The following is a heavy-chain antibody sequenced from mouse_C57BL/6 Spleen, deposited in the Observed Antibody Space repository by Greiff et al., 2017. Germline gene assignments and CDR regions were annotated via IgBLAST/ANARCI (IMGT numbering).Heavy chain of an antibody. D-gene: IGHD2-2*01. CDR1: GYTFTDYN. CDR2: INPNNGGT. CDR3: ARRPYGYDYAMDY. J-gene: IGHJ4*01. V-gene: IGHV1-22*01. Sequence: VQLQQSGPELVKPGASVKMSCKASGYTFTDYNMHWVKQSHGKSLAWIGYINPNNGGTSYNQKFKGKATLTVNKSSSTAYMELRSRTSEDSEVYYWARRPYGYDYAMDYWGQGTSVTVSS.